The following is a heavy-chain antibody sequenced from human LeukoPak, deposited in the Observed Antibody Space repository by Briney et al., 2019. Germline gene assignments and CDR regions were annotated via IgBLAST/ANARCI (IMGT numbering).Heavy chain of an antibody. CDR1: GGSISSHY. Sequence: SETLSLTCTVSGGSISSHYRSWIRQPPGKGLEWIGYIYYSGSTNYNPSLKSRVTISVDTSKNQFSLKLSSVTAADTAVYYCARRVSGIAARGLLDWFDPWGQGTLVTVSS. J-gene: IGHJ5*02. D-gene: IGHD6-6*01. CDR3: ARRVSGIAARGLLDWFDP. V-gene: IGHV4-59*11. CDR2: IYYSGST.